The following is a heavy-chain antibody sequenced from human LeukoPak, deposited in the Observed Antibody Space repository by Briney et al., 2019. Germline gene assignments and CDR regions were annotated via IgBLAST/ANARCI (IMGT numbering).Heavy chain of an antibody. CDR1: GDSISTSSYF. CDR2: IYYTGNT. D-gene: IGHD2-8*01. J-gene: IGHJ4*02. CDR3: VRQGNGYCTSGNCLFSFDF. V-gene: IGHV4-39*01. Sequence: SETLSLTCTVSGDSISTSSYFWAWIRQSPGKGLQWIASIYYTGNTYYNPSFQSRVSISEDTSKNQFSLWLRSVTAADTAVYYCVRQGNGYCTSGNCLFSFDFWGQGSLVTVSS.